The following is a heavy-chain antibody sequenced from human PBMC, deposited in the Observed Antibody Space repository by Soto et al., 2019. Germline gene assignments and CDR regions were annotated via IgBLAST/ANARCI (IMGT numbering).Heavy chain of an antibody. Sequence: ASVKVSCKASGYTFTSYGISWVRQAPGQGLEWMGWISAYNGNTNYAQKLQGRVTMTTDTSMSTAYMELRSLRSDDTAVYYCARVRQVPTTARYSSGWGPGWFDPWGQGTLVTVSS. CDR1: GYTFTSYG. CDR3: ARVRQVPTTARYSSGWGPGWFDP. J-gene: IGHJ5*02. D-gene: IGHD6-19*01. CDR2: ISAYNGNT. V-gene: IGHV1-18*01.